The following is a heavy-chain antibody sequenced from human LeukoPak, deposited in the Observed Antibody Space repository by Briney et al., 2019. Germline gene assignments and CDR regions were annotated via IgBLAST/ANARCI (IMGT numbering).Heavy chain of an antibody. CDR2: ISGSGGST. V-gene: IGHV3-23*01. D-gene: IGHD6-13*01. CDR3: AKDTAAWAAAGFDY. Sequence: GGSLRLSCAASGFTFSNYGMHWVRQAPGKGLEWVSAISGSGGSTYYADSVKGRFTISRDNSKNTLYLQMNSLRAEDTAVYYCAKDTAAWAAAGFDYWGQGTLVTVSS. CDR1: GFTFSNYG. J-gene: IGHJ4*02.